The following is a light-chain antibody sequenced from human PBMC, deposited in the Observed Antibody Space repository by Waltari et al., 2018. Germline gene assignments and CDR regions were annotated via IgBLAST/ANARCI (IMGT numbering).Light chain of an antibody. CDR3: QQTNGFPRT. V-gene: IGKV1-12*01. CDR2: SAS. J-gene: IGKJ1*01. CDR1: QGIDNW. Sequence: DIQMTQSPSFVSASVGDRVTITCRASQGIDNWLACYQQKPGKAPKFLIYSASSLQSGVPSRFVGSGSGTDFILTISRLQPEDFATYCCQQTNGFPRTFGQGTKVAIK.